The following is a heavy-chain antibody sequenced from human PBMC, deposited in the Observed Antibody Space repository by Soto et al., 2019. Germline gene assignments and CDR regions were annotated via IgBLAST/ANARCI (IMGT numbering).Heavy chain of an antibody. CDR2: IDPTDSYT. J-gene: IGHJ4*02. D-gene: IGHD6-13*01. Sequence: PGESLKISCKGSGYSFASYWITWVRQMPGKGLEWMGRIDPTDSYTNYSSSFQGHVTFSVDKSISTAYLHWRGLKASDTAMYYCARRAYSSSWNYFDYWGQGTLVTVSS. V-gene: IGHV5-10-1*01. CDR1: GYSFASYW. CDR3: ARRAYSSSWNYFDY.